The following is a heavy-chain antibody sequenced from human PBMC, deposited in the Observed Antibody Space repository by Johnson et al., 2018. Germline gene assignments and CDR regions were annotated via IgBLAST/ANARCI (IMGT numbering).Heavy chain of an antibody. D-gene: IGHD3-10*01. CDR2: ISSSSSTI. CDR3: AKVTTYYYGSGIRYYYGMDV. J-gene: IGHJ6*02. V-gene: IGHV3-48*01. Sequence: VQLVQSGGGLVQPGGSLRLACAASGFTFSSYSMNWVRQAPGKGLEWVSYISSSSSTIYYADSVKGRFTISRENSKNTLYLQKKSLRAEDTAVYYFAKVTTYYYGSGIRYYYGMDVWGQGTTVTVSS. CDR1: GFTFSSYS.